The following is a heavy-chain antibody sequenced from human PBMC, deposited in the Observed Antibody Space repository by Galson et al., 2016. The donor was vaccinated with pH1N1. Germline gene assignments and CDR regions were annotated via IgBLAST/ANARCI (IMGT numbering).Heavy chain of an antibody. CDR3: ARDRRARLLYTWQAFDL. V-gene: IGHV1-46*01. J-gene: IGHJ3*01. CDR1: GYTFSMYN. CDR2: INAASGSP. Sequence: SVKVSCKASGYTFSMYNLHWVRQAPGQGPEWMGIINAASGSPNYAQKFQGRVTMTRDTSTTTVYMPLRSLTSDYTAVYFCARDRRARLLYTWQAFDLWGQGTLVTVSS. D-gene: IGHD5-24*01.